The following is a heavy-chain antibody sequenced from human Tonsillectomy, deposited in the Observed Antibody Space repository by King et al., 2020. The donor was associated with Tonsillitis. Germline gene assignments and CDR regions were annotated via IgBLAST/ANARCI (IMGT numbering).Heavy chain of an antibody. D-gene: IGHD2-2*01. CDR2: ISSSGTYT. Sequence: VQLVESGGGLVKPGGSLRLSCAASGFTFSDYYMSWIRQAPGKGLEWVSYISSSGTYTNYGDSVKGRVTISRNNAKNSRFLQMNSLRAEDTAVYFCTRVVRDCGSTNCYYWFDPWGQGTLVTVSS. J-gene: IGHJ5*02. V-gene: IGHV3-11*06. CDR1: GFTFSDYY. CDR3: TRVVRDCGSTNCYYWFDP.